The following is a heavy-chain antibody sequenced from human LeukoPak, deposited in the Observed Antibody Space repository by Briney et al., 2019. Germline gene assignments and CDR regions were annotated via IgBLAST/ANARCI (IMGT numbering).Heavy chain of an antibody. Sequence: ASVKVSCKASGYTFTSYNINWVRQATGQGLEWMGWMNPNSGNTGYAQKFQGRVTMTRNTSISTAYMELSSLRSEDTAVYYCARSLMPKGWFDPWGQGTLVTVSS. D-gene: IGHD2-8*01. V-gene: IGHV1-8*01. J-gene: IGHJ5*02. CDR3: ARSLMPKGWFDP. CDR2: MNPNSGNT. CDR1: GYTFTSYN.